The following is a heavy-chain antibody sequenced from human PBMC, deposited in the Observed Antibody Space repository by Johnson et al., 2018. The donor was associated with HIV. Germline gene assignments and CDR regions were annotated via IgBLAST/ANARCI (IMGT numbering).Heavy chain of an antibody. Sequence: EVQLVESGGGLVQPGGSLRLSCAASRFTFSNYDMYWVRQVTGKGLEWVSSFGSAGDTNYPGSVKGRFTMSRENAKNSFCLQMSSLRAGDTAVYYCARDTGGGEPYDIWGQGTMVTVSS. CDR3: ARDTGGGEPYDI. V-gene: IGHV3-13*01. CDR2: FGSAGDT. CDR1: RFTFSNYD. J-gene: IGHJ3*02. D-gene: IGHD2-21*01.